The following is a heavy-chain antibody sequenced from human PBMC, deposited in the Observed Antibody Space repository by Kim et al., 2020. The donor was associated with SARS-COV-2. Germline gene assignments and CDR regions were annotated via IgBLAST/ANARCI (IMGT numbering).Heavy chain of an antibody. CDR1: GFTFTNYA. J-gene: IGHJ4*01. CDR3: AARIWEQLGGGYFDY. D-gene: IGHD1-26*01. CDR2: ISGSGTST. Sequence: GGSLRLSCAASGFTFTNYAMSWVRQAPGKGLEWVSVISGSGTSTYYADSMKGRFTISRDNSKNALYLQMNSLRGEDTAVYYCAARIWEQLGGGYFDYWG. V-gene: IGHV3-23*01.